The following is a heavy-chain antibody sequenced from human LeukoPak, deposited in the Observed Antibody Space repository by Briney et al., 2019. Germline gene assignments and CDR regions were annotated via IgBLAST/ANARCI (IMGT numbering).Heavy chain of an antibody. V-gene: IGHV4-59*08. J-gene: IGHJ3*02. CDR3: ARVERWGGYDFESDAFDI. D-gene: IGHD5-12*01. Sequence: SETLSLTCTASGGSISSYYWTWIRQPPGKGLEWIGYIYYSGSTNYNPSLKSRVTISVDTSKNQLSLKLSSVTAADTAVYYCARVERWGGYDFESDAFDIWGQGTMVTVSS. CDR2: IYYSGST. CDR1: GGSISSYY.